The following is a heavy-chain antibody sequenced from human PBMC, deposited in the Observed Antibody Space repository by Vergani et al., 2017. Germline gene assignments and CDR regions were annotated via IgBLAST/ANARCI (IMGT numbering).Heavy chain of an antibody. CDR2: INPNSGGT. V-gene: IGHV1-2*02. J-gene: IGHJ4*02. Sequence: QVQLVQSGAEVKKPGASVKVSCKASGYTFTGYYMHWVRQAPGQGLEWMGWINPNSGGTNYAQKFQGRVTMTRDTSISTAYMELSRLRSDDTAVYYCARDRSDDYGDWGPLDYWGQGTLVTVSS. D-gene: IGHD4-17*01. CDR3: ARDRSDDYGDWGPLDY. CDR1: GYTFTGYY.